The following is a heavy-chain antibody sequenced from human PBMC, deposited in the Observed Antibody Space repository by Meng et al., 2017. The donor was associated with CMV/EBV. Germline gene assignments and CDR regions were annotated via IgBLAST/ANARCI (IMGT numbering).Heavy chain of an antibody. CDR2: IIPILGIA. J-gene: IGHJ3*02. CDR1: GGTFSSYA. Sequence: SVKVSCKASGGTFSSYAISWVRQAPGQGLEWMGGIIPILGIANYAQKFQGRVTITADKSTSTAYMELSSLRSEDTAVYYCARDIRYPGTDDAFDIWGQGTMVTVSS. D-gene: IGHD3-9*01. V-gene: IGHV1-69*10. CDR3: ARDIRYPGTDDAFDI.